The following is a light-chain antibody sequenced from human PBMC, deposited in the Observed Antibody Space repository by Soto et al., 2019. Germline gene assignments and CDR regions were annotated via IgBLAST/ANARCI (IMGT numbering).Light chain of an antibody. J-gene: IGLJ3*02. CDR3: SAWDDSLNGVL. V-gene: IGLV1-44*01. Sequence: QSVLTHPPSASGTPGQRVTISCSVSSSNFGCNTVNWDHQLPGTAPKFLIYKNNQRPSGVPDRFSGSKSVTSASLAISGLQSEDEADYYCSAWDDSLNGVLFGGRTTLTVL. CDR1: SSNFGCNT. CDR2: KNN.